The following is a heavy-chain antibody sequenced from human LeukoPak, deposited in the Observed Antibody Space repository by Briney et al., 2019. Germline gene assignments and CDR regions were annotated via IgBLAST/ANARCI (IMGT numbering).Heavy chain of an antibody. J-gene: IGHJ4*02. Sequence: GKSLNISGKGSGYSLTSYWIGWVRQMPGIGLEYMGSIYTGESDTRDSPSFQSHATISADKSISTADLQWSSLKASDAAMYYCARQSGYDFWSYGHWGQGTLVTVSS. D-gene: IGHD3-3*01. V-gene: IGHV5-51*01. CDR2: IYTGESDT. CDR1: GYSLTSYW. CDR3: ARQSGYDFWSYGH.